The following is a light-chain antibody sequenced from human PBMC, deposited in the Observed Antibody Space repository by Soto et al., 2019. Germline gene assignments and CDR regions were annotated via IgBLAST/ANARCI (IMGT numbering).Light chain of an antibody. J-gene: IGKJ2*01. CDR1: QSISSR. V-gene: IGKV1-39*01. CDR3: QQCYNTPRT. Sequence: DIQMTQSPSSLSASVGDRVTITCRASQSISSRVNWYQQKPGKAPKLLIYAASSFPSGAPSRFSGSGSGTDYTLTISSLQPEDFATYYCQQCYNTPRTFGQGTKLEIK. CDR2: AAS.